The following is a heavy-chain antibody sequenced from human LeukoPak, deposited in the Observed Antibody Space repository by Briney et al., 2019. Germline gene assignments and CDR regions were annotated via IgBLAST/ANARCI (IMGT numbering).Heavy chain of an antibody. CDR3: ARDSASGYTYGYDPFDI. D-gene: IGHD5-18*01. Sequence: PGGSLRLSCAASGFTFDEYGMSWVRQTPGRGLEWVSSMSWNGGSTGYADSVKGRFTISRDSAKSSLYLQMNSLRAEDTAFYYCARDSASGYTYGYDPFDIWGQGTMVTVSS. V-gene: IGHV3-20*04. CDR1: GFTFDEYG. J-gene: IGHJ3*02. CDR2: MSWNGGST.